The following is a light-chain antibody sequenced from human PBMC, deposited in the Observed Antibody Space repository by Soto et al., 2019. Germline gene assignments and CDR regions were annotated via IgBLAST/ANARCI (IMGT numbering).Light chain of an antibody. CDR2: GAS. J-gene: IGKJ1*01. CDR3: QQYNNWLWT. V-gene: IGKV3-15*01. CDR1: QNISSN. Sequence: EIVMTQSPATLSVSPGERATLSCRASQNISSNLAWYQQKPGQAPRVLIDGASTRATGIPARFSGSGSGTQFTLTISSLQSEDFALYYCQQYNNWLWTFGQGTKVETK.